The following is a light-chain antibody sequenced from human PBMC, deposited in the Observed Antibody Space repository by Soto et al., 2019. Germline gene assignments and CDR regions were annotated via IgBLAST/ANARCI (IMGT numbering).Light chain of an antibody. J-gene: IGLJ3*02. CDR3: QSYDSSLGGRV. CDR2: GNS. CDR1: SYNIGAGYD. V-gene: IGLV1-40*01. Sequence: QSVLTQPPSVSGAPGQRVTISCTGSSYNIGAGYDVHWYQQLPGTAPKLLIYGNSNRPSGVPDRFSGSKSVTSASLAITGLEAEDEADYYSQSYDSSLGGRVFGEGTKLTVL.